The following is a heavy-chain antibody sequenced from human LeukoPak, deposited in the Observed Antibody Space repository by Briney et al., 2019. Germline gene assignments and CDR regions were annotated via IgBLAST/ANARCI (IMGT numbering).Heavy chain of an antibody. CDR2: MNPNSGNT. J-gene: IGHJ4*02. CDR1: GGTFSSYA. CDR3: ARGVLGDPLDY. Sequence: GASVKVSCKASGGTFSSYAINWVRQATGQGLEWMGWMNPNSGNTGYAQKFQGRVTMTRNTSISTAYMELSSLRSEDTAVYYCARGVLGDPLDYWGQGTLVTVSS. D-gene: IGHD2-21*02. V-gene: IGHV1-8*02.